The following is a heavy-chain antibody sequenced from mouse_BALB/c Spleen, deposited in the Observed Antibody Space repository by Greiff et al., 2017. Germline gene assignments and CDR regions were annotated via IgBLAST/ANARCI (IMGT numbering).Heavy chain of an antibody. CDR3: ARLDPRFAY. CDR2: INSNGGST. J-gene: IGHJ3*01. Sequence: VLQVESGGGLVTLGGSLKLSCAASGFTFSRYYMSWVRQTPAKRLELVAAINSNGGSTYYPDTVKGRFTLSRDNANNTLYLQMSSLKSEDTALYYCARLDPRFAYRGQGALVTVSA. CDR1: GFTFSRYY. V-gene: IGHV5-6-2*01.